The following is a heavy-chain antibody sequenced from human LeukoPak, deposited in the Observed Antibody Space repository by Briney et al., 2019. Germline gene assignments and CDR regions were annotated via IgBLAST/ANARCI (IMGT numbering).Heavy chain of an antibody. V-gene: IGHV3-30-3*01. CDR1: GFTFSDYY. J-gene: IGHJ4*02. Sequence: GGSLRLSCAASGFTFSDYYMSWIRQAPGKGLEWVAVISYDGSNKYYADSVKGRFTISRGNSKNTLYLQMNSLRAEDTAVYYCARAYYYYDSSGPLDYWGQGTLVTVSS. CDR3: ARAYYYYDSSGPLDY. CDR2: ISYDGSNK. D-gene: IGHD3-22*01.